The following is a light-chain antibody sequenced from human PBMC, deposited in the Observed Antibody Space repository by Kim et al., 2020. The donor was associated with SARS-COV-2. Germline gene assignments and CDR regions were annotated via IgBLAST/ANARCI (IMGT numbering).Light chain of an antibody. Sequence: LSVSPGERAPLSCRTSQSVNNNLAWYQQKPGQAPRLLIHGAFTRATGIPARFSGSGSGTEFTLTISSLQSEDFAVYYCQQYYIWYTFGQGTKLEI. CDR3: QQYYIWYT. V-gene: IGKV3-15*01. CDR1: QSVNNN. J-gene: IGKJ2*01. CDR2: GAF.